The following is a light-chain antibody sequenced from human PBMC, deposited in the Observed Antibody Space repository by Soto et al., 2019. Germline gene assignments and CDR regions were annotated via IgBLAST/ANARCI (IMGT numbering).Light chain of an antibody. CDR2: ASS. CDR1: QGISNY. J-gene: IGKJ5*01. CDR3: QKYACPPHT. V-gene: IGKV1-27*01. Sequence: MKQSPAALSVSIGDRATITCRASQGISNYLAWYHQKPGKVPKLLIYASSTWQSGVPARFSGSGSGTDFTLTISILQPEDVVTYWSQKYACPPHTFGEGT.